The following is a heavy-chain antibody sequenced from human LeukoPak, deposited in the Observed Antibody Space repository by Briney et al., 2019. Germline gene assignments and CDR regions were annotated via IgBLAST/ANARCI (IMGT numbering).Heavy chain of an antibody. CDR2: INPKTGGA. V-gene: IGHV1-2*02. Sequence: GASVKVSCKASGYTFSDYYMHWVRQAPGQGLEWMGWINPKTGGADYAQKFQGRVTMTRNTTITTGYMELSRLRSDDTAVYYCAREPWSIEESSLDFWGQGALVTVSS. CDR1: GYTFSDYY. D-gene: IGHD3-10*01. CDR3: AREPWSIEESSLDF. J-gene: IGHJ4*02.